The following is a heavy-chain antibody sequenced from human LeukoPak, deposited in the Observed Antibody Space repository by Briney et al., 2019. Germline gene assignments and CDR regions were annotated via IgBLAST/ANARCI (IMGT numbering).Heavy chain of an antibody. D-gene: IGHD3-10*01. CDR3: AREKVTMVRGVIITRLDYYYYYMDV. J-gene: IGHJ6*03. Sequence: SETLSLTCAVYGGSFSGYYWSWIRQPAGKGLEWIGRIYTSGSTNYNPSLKSRVTISVDTSKNQFSLKLSSVTAADTAVYYCAREKVTMVRGVIITRLDYYYYYMDVWGKGTTVTISS. V-gene: IGHV4-4*07. CDR1: GGSFSGYY. CDR2: IYTSGST.